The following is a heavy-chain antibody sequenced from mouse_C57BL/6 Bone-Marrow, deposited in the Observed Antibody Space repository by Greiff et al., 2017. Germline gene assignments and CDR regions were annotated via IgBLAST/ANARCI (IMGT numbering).Heavy chain of an antibody. J-gene: IGHJ2*01. D-gene: IGHD1-1*01. CDR2: IDPENGDT. Sequence: EVQLQQSGAELVRPGASVKLSCTASGFNIKDDYMHWVKQRPEQGLEWIGWIDPENGDTEYASKFQGKATITADTSSNTAYLQLSSLTSEDTAVYYCTVTTVVATRGYWGQGTTLTVSS. CDR3: TVTTVVATRGY. V-gene: IGHV14-4*01. CDR1: GFNIKDDY.